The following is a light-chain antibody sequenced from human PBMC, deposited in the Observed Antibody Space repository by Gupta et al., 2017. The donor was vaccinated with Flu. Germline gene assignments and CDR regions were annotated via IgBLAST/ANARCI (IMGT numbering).Light chain of an antibody. CDR3: QQDYDVPFT. J-gene: IGKJ4*01. CDR2: WAT. CDR1: QSDLYDYTEKDY. V-gene: IGKV4-1*01. Sequence: SLGERATINCKSSQSDLYDYTEKDYLSWYQQKPGQPPKLLIYWATTRESGVPDRFSGSGSGTDFTLTIASQQDEDVAVYYCQQDYDVPFTFGGGTKVEIK.